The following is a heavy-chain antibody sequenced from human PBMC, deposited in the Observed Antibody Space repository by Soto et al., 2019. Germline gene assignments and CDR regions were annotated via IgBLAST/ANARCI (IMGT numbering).Heavy chain of an antibody. V-gene: IGHV4-31*03. Sequence: QVQLQESGPGLVKPSQTLSLTCTVSCGSISSGGYYWSWIRKHPGKGLEWIGYIFYSGTTYYNPPRKSRVTISVDTSKNQFSLKLSAVTAADTAVYYCERSVDPWGQGTLVTVSS. J-gene: IGHJ5*02. CDR1: CGSISSGGYY. CDR2: IFYSGTT. CDR3: ERSVDP.